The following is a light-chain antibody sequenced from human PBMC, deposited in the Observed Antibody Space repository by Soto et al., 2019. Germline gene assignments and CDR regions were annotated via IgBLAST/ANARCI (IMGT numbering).Light chain of an antibody. V-gene: IGKV3-20*01. Sequence: ENVLTQSRGTLSLSPGERATLYCRASQSLSSSYLAWYQQKPGQAPRLLIYGASSRATGIPDRFSGSGSGTDFTLTISRLEPEDFAVYYCQQFATSPLTFGGGTKV. CDR2: GAS. CDR3: QQFATSPLT. CDR1: QSLSSSY. J-gene: IGKJ4*01.